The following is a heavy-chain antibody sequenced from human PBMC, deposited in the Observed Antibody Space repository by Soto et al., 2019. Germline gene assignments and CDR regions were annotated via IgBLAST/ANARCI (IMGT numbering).Heavy chain of an antibody. Sequence: GGSLRLSCAASGFTFSSYAMSWVRQAPGKGLEWVSAISGSGGSTYYRDSGKGRFTISRDNSKNTLYLQMNSLRAEDTAVYYCAKDGYGDYLDGYWFDPWGQGTLVTVSS. CDR1: GFTFSSYA. CDR2: ISGSGGST. V-gene: IGHV3-23*01. J-gene: IGHJ5*02. CDR3: AKDGYGDYLDGYWFDP. D-gene: IGHD4-17*01.